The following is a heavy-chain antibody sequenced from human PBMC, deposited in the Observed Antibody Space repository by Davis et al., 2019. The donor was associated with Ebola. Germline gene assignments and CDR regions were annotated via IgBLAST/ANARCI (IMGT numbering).Heavy chain of an antibody. D-gene: IGHD6-6*01. J-gene: IGHJ3*02. CDR3: VRDALGSSSSEVAFDI. Sequence: GESLKISCAASRFTFSSYAMTWVRQAPGKGLEWVSVISAGGDTTYYSDSVKGRCTISRDNSKNTLYLQVNSLRAEDTAVYYCVRDALGSSSSEVAFDIWGQGTMVTVSS. CDR2: ISAGGDTT. CDR1: RFTFSSYA. V-gene: IGHV3-23*01.